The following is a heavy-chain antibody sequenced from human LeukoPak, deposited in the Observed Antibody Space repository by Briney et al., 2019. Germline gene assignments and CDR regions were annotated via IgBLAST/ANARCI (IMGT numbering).Heavy chain of an antibody. V-gene: IGHV3-30*02. CDR3: AKAWHSGGYCSGGSCYSFDH. J-gene: IGHJ4*02. CDR1: GFTLRNYG. Sequence: GGPLRLSCAASGFTLRNYGMHWVRQAPGKGLEWVAFIRYDERSQYYADSVKGRFTISRDNSKNTLFPQMNSLRTEDTAVFYCAKAWHSGGYCSGGSCYSFDHWGQGTLVTVSS. D-gene: IGHD2-15*01. CDR2: IRYDERSQ.